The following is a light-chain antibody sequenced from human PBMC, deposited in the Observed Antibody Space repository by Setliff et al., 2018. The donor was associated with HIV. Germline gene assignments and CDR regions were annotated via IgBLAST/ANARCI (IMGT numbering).Light chain of an antibody. Sequence: QSALTQPRSVSGSPGQSVTIPRTGTSSDVGSYNFVTWYQQHPGKVPKLIIYDVTRRPSGVPDRFSGSRSGNTASLTISGLQAEDEADYYCSSFAGRLHVFGTGTKVTVL. J-gene: IGLJ1*01. CDR1: SSDVGSYNF. CDR2: DVT. V-gene: IGLV2-11*01. CDR3: SSFAGRLHV.